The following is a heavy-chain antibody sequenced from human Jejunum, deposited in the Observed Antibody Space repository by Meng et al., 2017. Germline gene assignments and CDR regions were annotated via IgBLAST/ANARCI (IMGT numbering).Heavy chain of an antibody. J-gene: IGHJ3*02. CDR2: IGTSGDT. V-gene: IGHV3-13*01. Sequence: GGSLRLSCTASGFTFSIYDFHWVRQAAGKGLEWVSAIGTSGDTYYSGSVKGRFTISRDNAKNSLYLQMKSLGAGDKAVYYCARETMYTSGWYDAVNIWGQGTMVTVSS. D-gene: IGHD6-19*01. CDR1: GFTFSIYD. CDR3: ARETMYTSGWYDAVNI.